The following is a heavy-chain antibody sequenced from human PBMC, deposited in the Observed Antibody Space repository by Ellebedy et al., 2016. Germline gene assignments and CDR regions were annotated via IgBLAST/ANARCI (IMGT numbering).Heavy chain of an antibody. CDR2: MYAGGSE. Sequence: GGSLRLXXAASGFTFNHHAFHWVRQAPGRGLELVSLMYAGGSEYYADSVKGRFAITRDTSMNRLYLHMSVLEGGDTALYYCVTRLNGAFDFWGQGTMVSVSS. J-gene: IGHJ3*01. V-gene: IGHV3-53*01. CDR1: GFTFNHHA. CDR3: VTRLNGAFDF.